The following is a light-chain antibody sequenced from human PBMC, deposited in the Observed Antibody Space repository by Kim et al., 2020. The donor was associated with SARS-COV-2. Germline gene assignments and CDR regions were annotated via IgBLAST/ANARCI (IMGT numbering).Light chain of an antibody. CDR3: AAWDDSPDGYVV. J-gene: IGLJ2*01. CDR2: TNN. Sequence: RVSISCSGSPSNIETNTVNWYQQLPGAAPKLLIHTNNRRPSGGPDRFSGSRFGTSASLTISGLQSEDEADYFCAAWDDSPDGYVVFGGGTQLTVL. V-gene: IGLV1-44*01. CDR1: PSNIETNT.